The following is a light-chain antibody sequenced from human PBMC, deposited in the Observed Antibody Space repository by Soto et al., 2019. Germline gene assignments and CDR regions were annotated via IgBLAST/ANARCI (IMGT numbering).Light chain of an antibody. CDR3: SSYTTTSTLV. Sequence: QSVLTQPPSASGTPGQRITISCTGTNSDVGGYNFVSWYQQHPGKAPKLMIYEVTSRPSGVSNRFSGSKSGNTASLTISGLQAEDEADYYCSSYTTTSTLVFGTGTKLTVL. V-gene: IGLV2-14*03. CDR1: NSDVGGYNF. CDR2: EVT. J-gene: IGLJ1*01.